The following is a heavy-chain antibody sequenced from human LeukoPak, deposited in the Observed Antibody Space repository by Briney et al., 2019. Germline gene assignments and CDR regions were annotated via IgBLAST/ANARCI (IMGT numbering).Heavy chain of an antibody. CDR3: ARDTNDVLRYFDWSLEYYYGMDV. Sequence: EASVKVSCKASGYTFTSYYMHWVRQAPGQGLEWMGIINPSGGSTSYAQKFRGRVIMTRDTSTSTVYMELSSLRSEDTAVYYCARDTNDVLRYFDWSLEYYYGMDVWGQGTTVTVSS. V-gene: IGHV1-46*01. D-gene: IGHD3-9*01. CDR2: INPSGGST. J-gene: IGHJ6*02. CDR1: GYTFTSYY.